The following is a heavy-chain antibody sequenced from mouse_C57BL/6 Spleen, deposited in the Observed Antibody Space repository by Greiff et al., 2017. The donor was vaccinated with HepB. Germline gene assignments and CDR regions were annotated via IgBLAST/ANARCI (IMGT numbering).Heavy chain of an antibody. V-gene: IGHV5-4*01. Sequence: DVKLVESGGGLVKPGGSLKLSCAASGFTFSSYAMSWVRQTPEKRLEWVATISDGGSYTYYPDNVKGRFTISRDNAKNNLYLQMSHLKSEDTAMYYWARDPGRLRRYFDYWGQGSTLTVSS. CDR1: GFTFSSYA. D-gene: IGHD2-4*01. CDR3: ARDPGRLRRYFDY. CDR2: ISDGGSYT. J-gene: IGHJ2*01.